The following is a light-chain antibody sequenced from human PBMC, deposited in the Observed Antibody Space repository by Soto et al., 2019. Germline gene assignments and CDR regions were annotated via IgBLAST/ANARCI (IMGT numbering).Light chain of an antibody. Sequence: DIQLTQSPSFLSASIGDRVTITCRASQGIRRFLAWYQQNPGKAPNLLISGASILRTGVPCRFSGSGSGTEFTLTISSLQPDDFATYYCQHHNTYPVTFGGAPKVDI. J-gene: IGKJ4*01. CDR2: GAS. V-gene: IGKV1-9*01. CDR3: QHHNTYPVT. CDR1: QGIRRF.